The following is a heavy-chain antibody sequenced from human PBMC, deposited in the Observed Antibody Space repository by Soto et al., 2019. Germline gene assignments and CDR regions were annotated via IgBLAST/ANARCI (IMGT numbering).Heavy chain of an antibody. CDR3: AREEGYCSGGRCLDFFDY. J-gene: IGHJ4*02. D-gene: IGHD2-15*01. CDR2: ISSSSSYI. Sequence: GGSLRLSCAASGFTFSSYSMNWVRQAPGKGLEWVSSISSSSSYIYYADSVKGRFTISRDNAKNSLYLQMNSLRAEDTAVYYCAREEGYCSGGRCLDFFDYWGQGTLVTVSS. V-gene: IGHV3-21*01. CDR1: GFTFSSYS.